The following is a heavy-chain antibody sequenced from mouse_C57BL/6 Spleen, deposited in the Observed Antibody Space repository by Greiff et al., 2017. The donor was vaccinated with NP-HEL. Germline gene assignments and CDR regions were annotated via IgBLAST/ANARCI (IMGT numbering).Heavy chain of an antibody. J-gene: IGHJ4*01. Sequence: QVQLKQPGAELVKPGASVKLSCKASGYTFTSYWMHWVKQRPGQGLEWIGMIHPNSGSTNYNEKFKSKATLTVDKSSSTAYMQLSSLTSEDSAVYYCARSALRREMDYWGQGTSVTVSS. CDR1: GYTFTSYW. V-gene: IGHV1-64*01. CDR2: IHPNSGST. CDR3: ARSALRREMDY.